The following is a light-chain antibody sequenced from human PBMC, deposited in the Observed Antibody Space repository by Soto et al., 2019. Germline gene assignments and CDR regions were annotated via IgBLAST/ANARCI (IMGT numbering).Light chain of an antibody. Sequence: DIQMTQSPSSVSASVGDRVTITCRASQDISNWLAWYQQKPGKAPNLLIYAASSLESGVPSRFSGSGSGTDFTLTISSLQPEDFATYYCQQANSPPITFGRGTRLEIK. CDR3: QQANSPPIT. CDR2: AAS. CDR1: QDISNW. J-gene: IGKJ5*01. V-gene: IGKV1-12*01.